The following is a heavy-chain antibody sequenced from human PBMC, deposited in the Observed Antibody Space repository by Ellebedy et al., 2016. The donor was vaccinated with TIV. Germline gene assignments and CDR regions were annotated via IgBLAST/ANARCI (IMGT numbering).Heavy chain of an antibody. V-gene: IGHV4-59*03. CDR2: IYYSGYT. CDR1: GGSLSGFY. Sequence: MPSETLSLTCTVSGGSLSGFYWSWIRLPPGKGLEWIGNIYYSGYTNYNPSLRSRFTISVDTSKTQFSLKLSSVTAADTAVYYCARLYWVRGEEWGYYFDSWGQGTLVTVSS. J-gene: IGHJ4*02. CDR3: ARLYWVRGEEWGYYFDS. D-gene: IGHD3-10*01.